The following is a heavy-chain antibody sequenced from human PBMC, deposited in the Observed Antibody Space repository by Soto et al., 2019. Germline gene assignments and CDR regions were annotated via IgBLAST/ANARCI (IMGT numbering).Heavy chain of an antibody. V-gene: IGHV3-30-3*01. CDR1: GFTFSSYA. CDR2: ILSDGSNK. D-gene: IGHD6-19*01. CDR3: ASRSSGWYFDY. J-gene: IGHJ4*02. Sequence: GGSLRLSCASSGFTFSSYAMHWVRQAPGKGLEWVAVILSDGSNKWYVDSVKGRFTISRDNSKNTLYLQMNSLRAEDTAVYYCASRSSGWYFDYWGQGTLVTVSS.